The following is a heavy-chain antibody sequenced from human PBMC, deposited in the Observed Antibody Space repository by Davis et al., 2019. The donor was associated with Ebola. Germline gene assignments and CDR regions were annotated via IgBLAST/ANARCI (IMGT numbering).Heavy chain of an antibody. CDR3: ARVGSTVTTFDY. Sequence: ASVKVSCKASGGTFSSYGISWVRQAPGQGLEWMGWINPNSGGTNYAQKFQGWVTMTRDTSISTAYMELSRLRSDDTAVYYCARVGSTVTTFDYWGQGTLVTVSS. J-gene: IGHJ4*02. CDR1: GGTFSSYG. V-gene: IGHV1-2*04. D-gene: IGHD4-17*01. CDR2: INPNSGGT.